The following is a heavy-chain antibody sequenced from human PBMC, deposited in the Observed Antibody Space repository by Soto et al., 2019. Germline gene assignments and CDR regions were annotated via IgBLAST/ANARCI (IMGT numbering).Heavy chain of an antibody. CDR2: IIPIFGTA. CDR3: ARSFDFWSGFTFDP. J-gene: IGHJ5*02. Sequence: ASVKVSCKASGGTFSSYAISWVRQAPGQGLEWMGGIIPIFGTANYAQKFQGRVTITADESTSTAYMELSSLRSEDTAVYYCARSFDFWSGFTFDPWGRGTLVTVSS. CDR1: GGTFSSYA. V-gene: IGHV1-69*13. D-gene: IGHD3-3*01.